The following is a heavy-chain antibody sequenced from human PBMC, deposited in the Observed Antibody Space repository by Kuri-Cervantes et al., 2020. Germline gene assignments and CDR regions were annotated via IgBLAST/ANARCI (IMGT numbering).Heavy chain of an antibody. CDR3: ARRGRGRHYYMDV. Sequence: SVKVSCKASGGTFSSYAISWVRQAPGQGLEWMGGIIPIFGTANYAQKFQGRVTMTRDTSTSTVYMELSSLRSEDTAVYYCARRGRGRHYYMDVWGKGTTVTVSS. CDR1: GGTFSSYA. CDR2: IIPIFGTA. J-gene: IGHJ6*03. V-gene: IGHV1-69*05. D-gene: IGHD2-15*01.